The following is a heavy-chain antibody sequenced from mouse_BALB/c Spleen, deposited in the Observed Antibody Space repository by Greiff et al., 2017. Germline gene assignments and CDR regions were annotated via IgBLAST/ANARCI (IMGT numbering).Heavy chain of an antibody. CDR3: ARNDIYSYRGNTPAY. CDR1: GFSLTSYG. J-gene: IGHJ3*01. CDR2: IWSGGST. V-gene: IGHV2-2*02. Sequence: QVQLKESGPGLVQPSQSLSITCTVSGFSLTSYGVHWVRQSPGKGLEWLGVIWSGGSTDYNAAFISRLSISKDNSKSQVFFKMNSLQANDTAIYYCARNDIYSYRGNTPAYWGQGTLVTVSA. D-gene: IGHD5-1-1*01.